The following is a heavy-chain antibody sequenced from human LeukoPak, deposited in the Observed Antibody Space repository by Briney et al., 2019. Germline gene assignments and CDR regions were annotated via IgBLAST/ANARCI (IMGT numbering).Heavy chain of an antibody. Sequence: GGSLRLSCAASGFTVSSNYMSWVRQAPGKGLEWVSVIYSGGSTYYADSVKGRFTISRDNSKNTLYLQMNSLRAEDTAVYYCAKDAVKSVAGTGGYWGQGTLVTVSS. V-gene: IGHV3-53*01. CDR1: GFTVSSNY. J-gene: IGHJ4*02. CDR2: IYSGGST. D-gene: IGHD6-19*01. CDR3: AKDAVKSVAGTGGY.